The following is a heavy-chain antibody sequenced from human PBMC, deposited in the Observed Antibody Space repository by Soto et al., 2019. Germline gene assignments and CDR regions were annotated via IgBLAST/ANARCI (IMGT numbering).Heavy chain of an antibody. V-gene: IGHV3-33*01. CDR2: IWYDGSNE. CDR1: GFTVSSYG. J-gene: IGHJ3*02. Sequence: QVQLVESGGGVVQPVRSLRLSCAASGFTVSSYGMHWVRQAPGKGLEWVAFIWYDGSNEYYADSVKGRFTISRDNSKNTLYLQMNSLRVEDTALYHCARDRPESLDIWGQGTMVTVSS. CDR3: ARDRPESLDI.